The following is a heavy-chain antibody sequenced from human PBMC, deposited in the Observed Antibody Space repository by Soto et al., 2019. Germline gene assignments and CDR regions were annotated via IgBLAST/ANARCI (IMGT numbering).Heavy chain of an antibody. CDR3: MRRPPRGKLFPWF. CDR2: ISFDGNNK. V-gene: IGHV3-30*04. J-gene: IGHJ5*01. Sequence: ARLPFRAAPKKGLEWVAVISFDGNNKYYADSVKGRFTISGHTSKNTLYLQMNSLRPEDTFVYLRMRRPPRGKLFPWF. CDR1: A. D-gene: IGHD1-1*01.